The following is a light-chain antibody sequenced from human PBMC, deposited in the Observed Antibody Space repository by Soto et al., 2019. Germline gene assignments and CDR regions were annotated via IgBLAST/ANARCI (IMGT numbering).Light chain of an antibody. J-gene: IGKJ2*01. CDR2: DAS. Sequence: DIQMTQSPSTLSSSVGDRVTITCRASQIIGSSLAWYQQKPGKAPKLLIYDASTLRSGVPSRFSGSESGTEFTLTISILQHDDAATYYCQHYYSYPYTFGQGTKLEIK. CDR1: QIIGSS. CDR3: QHYYSYPYT. V-gene: IGKV1-5*01.